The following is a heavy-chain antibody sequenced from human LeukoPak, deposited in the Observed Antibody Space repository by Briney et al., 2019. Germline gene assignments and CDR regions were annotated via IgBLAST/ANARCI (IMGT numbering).Heavy chain of an antibody. Sequence: SVKVSCKASGGTFSSYAISWVRQAPGQGLEWMGGIIPIFGTANYAQKFQGRVTITTDESTSTAYMELSSLRSEDTAVYYCARSIAAAGYYFDYWGQGTLVTVSS. CDR2: IIPIFGTA. J-gene: IGHJ4*02. V-gene: IGHV1-69*05. CDR1: GGTFSSYA. CDR3: ARSIAAAGYYFDY. D-gene: IGHD6-13*01.